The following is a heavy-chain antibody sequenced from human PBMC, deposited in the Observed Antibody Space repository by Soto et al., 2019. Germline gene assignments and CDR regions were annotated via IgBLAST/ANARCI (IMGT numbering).Heavy chain of an antibody. J-gene: IGHJ5*02. Sequence: PSDTLSLTCTVSGVSLNNFFWSWIRQTPGKGLEWIGYASQGGTASYLSQGETTGYNPSLESRATISLDLPKNQFSLRLTSVTAADTAVYYCARDRGGITVSSKPLGEWFDPWGQGTLVTVSS. CDR1: GVSLNNFF. CDR3: ARDRGGITVSSKPLGEWFDP. V-gene: IGHV4-4*08. D-gene: IGHD3-16*01.